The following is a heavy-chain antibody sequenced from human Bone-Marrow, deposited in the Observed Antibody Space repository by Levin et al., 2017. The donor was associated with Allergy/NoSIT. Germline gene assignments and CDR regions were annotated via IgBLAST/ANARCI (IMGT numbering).Heavy chain of an antibody. J-gene: IGHJ4*02. Sequence: GESLKISCAASGFTFSTYAMDWVRQAPGKGLEWVSAIRGGSRIYYAGAVKGRFTVSRDNSRNTLYLQMNNLRGEDTAIYYCGREEGGSGWYTVDYWGRGTLVTVSS. CDR3: GREEGGSGWYTVDY. CDR1: GFTFSTYA. CDR2: IRGGSRI. V-gene: IGHV3-23*03. D-gene: IGHD6-19*01.